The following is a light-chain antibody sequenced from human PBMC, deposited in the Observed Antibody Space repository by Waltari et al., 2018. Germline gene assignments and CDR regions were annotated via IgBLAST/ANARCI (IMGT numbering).Light chain of an antibody. CDR1: KLGDKY. CDR3: QAWDSSTANV. Sequence: SYELTQPPSVSVSPGQTASITCSGDKLGDKYACWYQQKPGQSPVLVIYQDSKRPSGIPERFSCSNSGNTATLTISGTQAMDEADYYCQAWDSSTANVFGTGTKVTVL. J-gene: IGLJ1*01. V-gene: IGLV3-1*01. CDR2: QDS.